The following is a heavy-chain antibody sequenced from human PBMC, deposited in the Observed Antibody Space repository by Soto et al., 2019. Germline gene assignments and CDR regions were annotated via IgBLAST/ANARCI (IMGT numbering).Heavy chain of an antibody. Sequence: ASVKVSCKASGYTFTSYAMHWVRQAPGQRLEWMGWTNAGNGNTKYSQKFQGRVTITRDTSASTAYMELSSLRSEDTAVYYCARFVNYYYGMDVWGQGTTVTVSS. CDR3: ARFVNYYYGMDV. V-gene: IGHV1-3*01. J-gene: IGHJ6*02. CDR1: GYTFTSYA. D-gene: IGHD3-16*02. CDR2: TNAGNGNT.